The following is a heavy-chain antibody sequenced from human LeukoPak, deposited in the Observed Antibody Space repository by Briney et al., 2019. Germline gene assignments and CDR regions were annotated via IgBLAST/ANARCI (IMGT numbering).Heavy chain of an antibody. D-gene: IGHD6-25*01. Sequence: SETLSLTCAVYGGSFSGYYRSWIRQPPGKGLEWIGEINQSGSTNYNPSLKSRVTISVDTSKNQFSLKLSSVTAADTAVYYCATIQRDHAFDIWGQGTMVTVSS. CDR1: GGSFSGYY. V-gene: IGHV4-34*01. CDR3: ATIQRDHAFDI. CDR2: INQSGST. J-gene: IGHJ3*02.